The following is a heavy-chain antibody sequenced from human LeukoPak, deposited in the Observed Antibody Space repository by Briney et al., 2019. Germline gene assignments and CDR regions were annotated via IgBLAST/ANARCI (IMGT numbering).Heavy chain of an antibody. Sequence: ASVKVSCKASGYTFSKYGITWVRQAPGQGLQWLGWISAYNGAAHYAPTVQDRITMTRDTSTNTAYMELGNLRSDDSAVYYCARVESANTWTFFDYWGQGSPVTVSS. V-gene: IGHV1-18*01. J-gene: IGHJ4*02. CDR2: ISAYNGAA. CDR1: GYTFSKYG. CDR3: ARVESANTWTFFDY. D-gene: IGHD1-26*01.